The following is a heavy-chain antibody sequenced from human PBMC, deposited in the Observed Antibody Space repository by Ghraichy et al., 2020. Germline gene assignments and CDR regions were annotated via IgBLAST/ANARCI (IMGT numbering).Heavy chain of an antibody. Sequence: ASVKVSCKASGYTFTSYAMHWVRQAPGQRLEWMGWINAGNGNTKYSQKFQGRVTITRDTSASTAYMELSSLRSEDTAVYYCARVLTMITFGGVGYWGQGTLVTVSS. D-gene: IGHD3-16*01. J-gene: IGHJ4*02. CDR3: ARVLTMITFGGVGY. CDR1: GYTFTSYA. CDR2: INAGNGNT. V-gene: IGHV1-3*01.